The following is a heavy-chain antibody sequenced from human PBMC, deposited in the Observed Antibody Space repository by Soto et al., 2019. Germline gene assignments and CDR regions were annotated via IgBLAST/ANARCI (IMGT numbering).Heavy chain of an antibody. CDR3: ARDHSSGRGTYYYYGMDV. J-gene: IGHJ6*02. CDR1: GGSISSSNC. CDR2: IYHSGST. D-gene: IGHD6-19*01. Sequence: QVQLQESGPGLVKPSGTLSLTCAVSGGSISSSNCWSWVRQPPGKGLEWIGEIYHSGSTNYNPSLKSRVTTSVEKSKNQFSLKLSSVTAADTAVYYCARDHSSGRGTYYYYGMDVWGQGTTVTVSS. V-gene: IGHV4-4*02.